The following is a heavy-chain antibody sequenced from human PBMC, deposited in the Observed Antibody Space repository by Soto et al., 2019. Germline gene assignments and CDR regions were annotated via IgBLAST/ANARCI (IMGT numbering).Heavy chain of an antibody. J-gene: IGHJ4*02. CDR1: GGSVSSGNYY. D-gene: IGHD3-22*01. Sequence: PSETLSLTCTVSGGSVSSGNYYWSWIRQPPGKGLEWIGYICYSWSTDYNPSLKSRVTILLDTSKNEFSLNLISVTAADPAVYYCARGRMYYYNNARPLYFEHWGQGTLVTASS. CDR2: ICYSWST. CDR3: ARGRMYYYNNARPLYFEH. V-gene: IGHV4-61*01.